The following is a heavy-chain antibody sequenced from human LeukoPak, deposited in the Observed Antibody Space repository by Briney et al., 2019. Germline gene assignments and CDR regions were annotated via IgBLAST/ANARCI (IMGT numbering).Heavy chain of an antibody. Sequence: ASVKVSCKASGYTFTSYDINWVRQATGQGLEWMGWMNPNSGNTGYAQKFQGRVTMTRNTSINTAYMELSSLRSEDTAVYYCARAYCSGGSCANWFDPWGQGTLVTVSS. D-gene: IGHD2-15*01. V-gene: IGHV1-8*01. CDR1: GYTFTSYD. J-gene: IGHJ5*02. CDR2: MNPNSGNT. CDR3: ARAYCSGGSCANWFDP.